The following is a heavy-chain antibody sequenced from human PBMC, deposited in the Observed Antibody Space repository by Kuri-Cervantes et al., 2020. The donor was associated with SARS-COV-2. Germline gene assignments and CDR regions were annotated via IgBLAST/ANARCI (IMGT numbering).Heavy chain of an antibody. V-gene: IGHV1-2*02. Sequence: ASVKVSCKASGYTFTGYYMHWVRQAPGQGLEWMGWINPNSGGTNYAQKFQGRVTMTRDTSISTAYMELSRLRSDDTAVYYCARGLGYSISSHRGGSFDYWGQGTLVTVSS. J-gene: IGHJ4*02. CDR1: GYTFTGYY. D-gene: IGHD6-6*01. CDR2: INPNSGGT. CDR3: ARGLGYSISSHRGGSFDY.